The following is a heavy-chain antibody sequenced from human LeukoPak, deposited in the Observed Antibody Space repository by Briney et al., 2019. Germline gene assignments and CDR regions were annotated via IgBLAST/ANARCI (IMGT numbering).Heavy chain of an antibody. CDR1: NDSISSGRYY. CDR3: ARDRTGWLQADY. V-gene: IGHV4-61*02. CDR2: IYTSGRT. D-gene: IGHD5-24*01. J-gene: IGHJ4*02. Sequence: SETPSLTCSVSNDSISSGRYYWIWIRQPAGKGLEWIGRIYTSGRTNYNPSLKSRVIISVDTSKNQFSLSLSSVTAADTAVYYCARDRTGWLQADYWGPGTLVTVSS.